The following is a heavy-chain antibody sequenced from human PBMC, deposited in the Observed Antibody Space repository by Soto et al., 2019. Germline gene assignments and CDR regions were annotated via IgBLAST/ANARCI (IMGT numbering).Heavy chain of an antibody. CDR1: GFTFSSYG. CDR3: ARDQDYYDLYYHGMDV. Sequence: GGSLRLSCAASGFTFSSYGMHWVRQAPGKGLEWVSSINTFGSNIYYADSVKGRFTISRDNAENSLYLQMNSLRAEDTGLYYCARDQDYYDLYYHGMDVWGQGTTVTVSS. V-gene: IGHV3-21*01. CDR2: INTFGSNI. J-gene: IGHJ6*02. D-gene: IGHD3-22*01.